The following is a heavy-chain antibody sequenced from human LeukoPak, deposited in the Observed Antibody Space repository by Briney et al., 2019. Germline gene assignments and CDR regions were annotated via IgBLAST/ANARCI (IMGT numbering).Heavy chain of an antibody. CDR3: ARGTVTTLLEYFQH. Sequence: GGSLRLSCAASGFTFSSYSMYWVRQAPGKGLEWVSSISSSSSYIYYADSVKGRFTISRDNAKNSLYLQMNSLRAEDTAVYYCARGTVTTLLEYFQHWGQGTLVTVSS. CDR2: ISSSSSYI. CDR1: GFTFSSYS. V-gene: IGHV3-21*01. D-gene: IGHD4-17*01. J-gene: IGHJ1*01.